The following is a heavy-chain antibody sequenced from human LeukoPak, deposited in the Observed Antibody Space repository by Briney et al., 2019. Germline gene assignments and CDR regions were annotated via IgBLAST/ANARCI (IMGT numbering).Heavy chain of an antibody. Sequence: GGSLRLSCAASGFTFSSYWTSWVRQAPGKGLEWVANIKQDGGEEYYVDSVKGRFTISRDNAKNSLFLQMNSLRVEDTAVYYCARLGGSYYTYWGQGTLVTVSS. D-gene: IGHD1-26*01. J-gene: IGHJ4*02. CDR1: GFTFSSYW. CDR2: IKQDGGEE. CDR3: ARLGGSYYTY. V-gene: IGHV3-7*01.